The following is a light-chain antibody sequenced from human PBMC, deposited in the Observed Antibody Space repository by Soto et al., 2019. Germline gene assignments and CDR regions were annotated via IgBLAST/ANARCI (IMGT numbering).Light chain of an antibody. Sequence: QSVLTQPPSASGSPGQSVTISCTGTSSDVGGYNYVSWYQQHPGKAPKLMIYEVSKRPSGVPDRFSGSKSGNTASLTVSGLQAEDEADYYCSSYRVFGPGTKLTVL. CDR3: SSYRV. CDR2: EVS. J-gene: IGLJ1*01. CDR1: SSDVGGYNY. V-gene: IGLV2-8*01.